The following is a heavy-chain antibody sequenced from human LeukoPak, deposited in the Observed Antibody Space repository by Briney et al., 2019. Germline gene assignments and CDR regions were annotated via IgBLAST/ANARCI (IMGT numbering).Heavy chain of an antibody. CDR2: NYYSGNI. D-gene: IGHD5-12*01. J-gene: IGHJ6*02. Sequence: SQSLSLTCTVSGGFINSGDYFWSWIRQPRGKGLEWNGHNYYSGNIYYNLSLQSRVTISVDTSKNQLSLKLRSVTAAGPALYYCAASYSGYDYVRYYYGMDVWGQGTTVTVSS. V-gene: IGHV4-30-4*08. CDR1: GGFINSGDYF. CDR3: AASYSGYDYVRYYYGMDV.